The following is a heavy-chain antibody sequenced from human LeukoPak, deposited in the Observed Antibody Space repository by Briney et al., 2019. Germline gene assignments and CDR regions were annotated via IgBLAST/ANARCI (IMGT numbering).Heavy chain of an antibody. CDR2: IYPGDSDT. CDR3: ARHLGIVVVPAAIPGGNWFDP. Sequence: GESLKISCKGSGYSFTSYWIGWVRQMPGKGLEWMGIIYPGDSDTRYSPSFQGQVTISADKSISTAYLQWSSLKASDTAMYYCARHLGIVVVPAAIPGGNWFDPWGQGTLVTVSS. J-gene: IGHJ5*02. CDR1: GYSFTSYW. D-gene: IGHD2-2*02. V-gene: IGHV5-51*01.